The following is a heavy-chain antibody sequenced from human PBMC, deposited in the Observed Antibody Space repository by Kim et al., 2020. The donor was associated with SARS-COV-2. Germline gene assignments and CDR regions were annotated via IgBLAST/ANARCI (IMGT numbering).Heavy chain of an antibody. D-gene: IGHD3-10*01. J-gene: IGHJ4*02. CDR2: ISYAGTM. Sequence: SETLSLTCNVSGVSISGDYWSWIRQTPEKGLQWIASISYAGTMSYNPSLKSRVTISVDTSKNQFSLKLSYVTTADTAMYYCARHLSGSGAFYNVGYWGQGSLVTVSS. V-gene: IGHV4-59*08. CDR1: GVSISGDY. CDR3: ARHLSGSGAFYNVGY.